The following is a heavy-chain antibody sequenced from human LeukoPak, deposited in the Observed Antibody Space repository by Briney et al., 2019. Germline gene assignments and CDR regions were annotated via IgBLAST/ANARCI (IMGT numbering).Heavy chain of an antibody. Sequence: ASVKVSCKASGYTFTSYDINWVRQATGQGLEWMGWMNPNSGNTGYAQKFQGRVTMTRNTSISTAYMELSSLRSEDTAVYYCARGPRDYYDSSVSSIDYGAQGPLAPVSS. CDR1: GYTFTSYD. D-gene: IGHD3-22*01. CDR3: ARGPRDYYDSSVSSIDY. V-gene: IGHV1-8*01. CDR2: MNPNSGNT. J-gene: IGHJ4*02.